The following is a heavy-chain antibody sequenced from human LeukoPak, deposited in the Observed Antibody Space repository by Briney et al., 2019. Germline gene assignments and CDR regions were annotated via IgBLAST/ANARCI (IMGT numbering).Heavy chain of an antibody. V-gene: IGHV3-53*01. Sequence: GGSLRLACVVSGFTVSSSYMSWVRQAPGKGLEWVSVIYNSGTTYYADSAKGRFTISRDNSKNTLYLQMNSLRVEDTAVYYCAKELWFGEPVWGQGTTVTVAS. CDR3: AKELWFGEPV. J-gene: IGHJ6*02. D-gene: IGHD3-10*01. CDR1: GFTVSSSY. CDR2: IYNSGTT.